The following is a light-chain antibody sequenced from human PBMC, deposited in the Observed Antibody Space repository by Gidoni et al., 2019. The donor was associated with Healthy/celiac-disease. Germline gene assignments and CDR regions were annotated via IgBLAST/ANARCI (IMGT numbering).Light chain of an antibody. CDR1: QDISNY. Sequence: DIPMTQSPSSLSASVGDRVTIPCQASQDISNYLNWYQQKPGKAPKLLIYDASNLETGVPSRFSGSGSGTDFTFTISSLQPEDIATYYCQQYDNLPWTFGQGTKVEIK. V-gene: IGKV1-33*01. CDR2: DAS. CDR3: QQYDNLPWT. J-gene: IGKJ1*01.